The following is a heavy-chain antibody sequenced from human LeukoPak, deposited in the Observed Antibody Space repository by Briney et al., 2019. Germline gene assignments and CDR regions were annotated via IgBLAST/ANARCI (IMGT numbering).Heavy chain of an antibody. D-gene: IGHD2-21*01. J-gene: IGHJ5*02. Sequence: ASVKVSCKASGYTFTSYYMHWVRQAPRQGLEWMGIINPSGGSTSYAQKFQGRVTMTRDTSTSTVYMELSSLRSEDTAVYYCARERVALNWFDPWGQGTLVTVYS. CDR1: GYTFTSYY. CDR2: INPSGGST. V-gene: IGHV1-46*01. CDR3: ARERVALNWFDP.